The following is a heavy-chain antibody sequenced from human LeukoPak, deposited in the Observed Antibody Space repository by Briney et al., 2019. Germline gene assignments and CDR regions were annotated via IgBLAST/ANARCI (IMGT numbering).Heavy chain of an antibody. D-gene: IGHD3-9*01. CDR2: FSGSGLST. V-gene: IGHV3-23*01. CDR1: GVTFSSYA. Sequence: GGSLRLSCAASGVTFSSYAMSWVRQAPGKGLEWVSTFSGSGLSTYYADSVKGRFTISRDNSKNTLFLQMNSLRAGDTAIYYCAKDILTGYYSFSGFESWGQGTLVTVSS. CDR3: AKDILTGYYSFSGFES. J-gene: IGHJ4*02.